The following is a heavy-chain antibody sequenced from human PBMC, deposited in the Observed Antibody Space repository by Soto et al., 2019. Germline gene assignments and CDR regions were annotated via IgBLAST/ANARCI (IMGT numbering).Heavy chain of an antibody. V-gene: IGHV3-21*01. J-gene: IGHJ3*02. CDR1: VFTFIIYS. Sequence: WLSXRLSWSSSVFTFIIYSINWFRHAPGKGLEWVSSISSSSSYIYYADSVKGRLTIYRDNAKNSMYLQMKRLRAEDTAVYYCARHVLRFLEWSQGDFDIWGQGTMVNVSS. D-gene: IGHD3-3*01. CDR2: ISSSSSYI. CDR3: ARHVLRFLEWSQGDFDI.